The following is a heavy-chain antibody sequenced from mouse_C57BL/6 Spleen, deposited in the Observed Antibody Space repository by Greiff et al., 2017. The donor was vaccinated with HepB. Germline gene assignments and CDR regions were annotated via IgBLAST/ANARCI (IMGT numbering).Heavy chain of an antibody. J-gene: IGHJ2*01. D-gene: IGHD1-1*01. Sequence: QVQLQQSGAELVMPGASVKLSCKASGYTFTSYWMHWVKQRPGQGLEWIGEIDPSDSYTNYNQKFKGKSTLTVDKSSSTAYMQLSSLTSEDSAVYYCARRTITTVVATDYFDYWGQGTTLTVSS. CDR3: ARRTITTVVATDYFDY. CDR2: IDPSDSYT. V-gene: IGHV1-69*01. CDR1: GYTFTSYW.